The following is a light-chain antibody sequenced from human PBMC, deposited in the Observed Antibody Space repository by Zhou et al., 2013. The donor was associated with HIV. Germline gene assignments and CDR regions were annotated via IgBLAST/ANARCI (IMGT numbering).Light chain of an antibody. J-gene: IGKJ2*02. CDR3: MQALQTPST. CDR1: QSLIYSNGYNY. V-gene: IGKV2-28*01. Sequence: VVMSQSPLSLPVTPGEPASMSCTSNQSLIYSNGYNYLDWYVQKSGQSPQLLIYLGSYRASGVSDRFSGSGSGTDFTLKISRVEAEDVGVYYCMQALQTPSTFGQGTKLEIK. CDR2: LGS.